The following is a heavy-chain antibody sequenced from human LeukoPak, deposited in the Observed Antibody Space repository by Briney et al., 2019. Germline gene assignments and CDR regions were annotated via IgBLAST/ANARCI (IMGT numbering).Heavy chain of an antibody. CDR1: GFTFSTYS. Sequence: PGRSLRLSCAASGFTFSTYSMTWVRQAPGKGLEWVSHISGGSSSVYYADSVKGRFTISRDNAKNSLYLQMNSLRDEDTAVYYCARKYGGYADYWGQGTLVTVYS. CDR2: ISGGSSSV. J-gene: IGHJ4*02. D-gene: IGHD5-12*01. V-gene: IGHV3-48*02. CDR3: ARKYGGYADY.